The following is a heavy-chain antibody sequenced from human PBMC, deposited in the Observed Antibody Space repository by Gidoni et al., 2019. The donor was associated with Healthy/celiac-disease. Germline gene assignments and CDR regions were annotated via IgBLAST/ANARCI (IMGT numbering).Heavy chain of an antibody. Sequence: EVQLVESGGVVVQPGGSLRLSCAASGFTFDDSTMHWVRQAPGKGLEWVSLISWDGGSTYYADSVKGRFTISRDNSKNSLYLQMNSLRTEDTALYYCARGLFRPNYYYGMDVWGQGTTVTVSS. CDR2: ISWDGGST. D-gene: IGHD3-10*01. V-gene: IGHV3-43*01. J-gene: IGHJ6*02. CDR3: ARGLFRPNYYYGMDV. CDR1: GFTFDDST.